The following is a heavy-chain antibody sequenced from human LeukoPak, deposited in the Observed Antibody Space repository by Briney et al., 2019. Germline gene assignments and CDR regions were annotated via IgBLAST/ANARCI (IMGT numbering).Heavy chain of an antibody. CDR2: ISRSGSTK. J-gene: IGHJ6*03. CDR1: GFTFSDYN. D-gene: IGHD3-10*01. CDR3: AKDYYYGSGSYYSRIYYYMDV. V-gene: IGHV3-11*04. Sequence: GGSLRLSCAASGFTFSDYNMRWIRQAPGKGLEWVSSISRSGSTKYYADSVKGRFTISRDNSKNTLYLQMNSLRAEDTAVYYCAKDYYYGSGSYYSRIYYYMDVWGKGTTVTISS.